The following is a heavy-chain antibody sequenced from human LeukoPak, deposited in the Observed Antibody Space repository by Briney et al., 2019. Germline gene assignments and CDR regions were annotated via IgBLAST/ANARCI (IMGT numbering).Heavy chain of an antibody. CDR3: ARELGYCSGGSCSPDY. CDR1: GYTFTGYY. Sequence: SVKVPCKASGYTFTGYYMHWVRQAPGQGLEWMGGIIPIFGTANYAQKYQGRVTITADESTSTAYMELSSLRSEDTAVYYCARELGYCSGGSCSPDYWGQGTLVTVSS. D-gene: IGHD2-15*01. J-gene: IGHJ4*02. CDR2: IIPIFGTA. V-gene: IGHV1-69*13.